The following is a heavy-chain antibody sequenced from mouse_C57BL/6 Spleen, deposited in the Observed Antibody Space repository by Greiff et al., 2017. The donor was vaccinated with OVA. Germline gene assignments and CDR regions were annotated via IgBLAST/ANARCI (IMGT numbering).Heavy chain of an antibody. CDR3: ARRGLRRRDFDY. J-gene: IGHJ2*01. V-gene: IGHV1-26*01. CDR2: INPNNGGT. D-gene: IGHD2-4*01. Sequence: VQLQQSGPELVKPGASVKISCKASGYTFTDYYMNWVKQSHGKSLEWIGDINPNNGGTSYNQKFKGKATLTVDKSSSTAYMERRSLTSEDSAVYNCARRGLRRRDFDYWGQGTTLTVSS. CDR1: GYTFTDYY.